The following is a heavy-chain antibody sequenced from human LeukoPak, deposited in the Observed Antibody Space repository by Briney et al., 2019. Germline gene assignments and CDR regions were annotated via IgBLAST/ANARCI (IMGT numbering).Heavy chain of an antibody. CDR2: INTYNDNT. D-gene: IGHD1-7*01. CDR1: GYTLNRYG. CDR3: ARELELLGDWFDP. Sequence: ASVKVSCKAAGYTLNRYGISWVRQAPGQGREWMGWINTYNDNTKYAQRFQGRVTLTTDTATRTAYMEVGSLKSYDTAVIYCARELELLGDWFDPWGQGTLVTVSS. J-gene: IGHJ5*02. V-gene: IGHV1-18*01.